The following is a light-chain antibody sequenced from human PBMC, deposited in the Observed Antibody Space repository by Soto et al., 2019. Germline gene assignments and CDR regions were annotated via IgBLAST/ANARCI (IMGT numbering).Light chain of an antibody. J-gene: IGKJ1*01. CDR3: QQYNSYSWT. V-gene: IGKV1-5*03. Sequence: DIQMTQSPSTLSASLGDRGTITCRASQSISSWLAWYQQKPGKAPKLLMYKASSLESGVPSRFSGSGSGTEFPLTISSLQPDDFATYYCQQYNSYSWTFGQGTKVDI. CDR1: QSISSW. CDR2: KAS.